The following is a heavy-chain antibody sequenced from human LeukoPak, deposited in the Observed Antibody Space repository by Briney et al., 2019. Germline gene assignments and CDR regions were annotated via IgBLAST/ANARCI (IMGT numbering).Heavy chain of an antibody. CDR2: IYRGGST. CDR1: GFTVSSNY. D-gene: IGHD5-24*01. Sequence: PGGSLRLSCVASGFTVSSNYMTWVRQAPGKGLEWVSVIYRGGSTYYADSVKGRFTISRDNSKNTLYLQMISLRAEDTAVYYCARGGDGYNFRFSALDIWGQGTMVTVSS. V-gene: IGHV3-53*01. J-gene: IGHJ3*02. CDR3: ARGGDGYNFRFSALDI.